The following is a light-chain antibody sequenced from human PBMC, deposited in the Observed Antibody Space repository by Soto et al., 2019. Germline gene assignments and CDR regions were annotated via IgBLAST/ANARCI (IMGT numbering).Light chain of an antibody. CDR3: QQCDRSPWT. CDR2: GAS. J-gene: IGKJ1*01. V-gene: IGKV3-20*01. Sequence: EIALTRSPGTLSLSPVERATLSCRASQTINSNYLVWFQQKPGQAPRLLIYGASSRATGIPDRFSGSGSGTDFTLTISSLEPEDFAVYYCQQCDRSPWTFGQGTKVDIK. CDR1: QTINSNY.